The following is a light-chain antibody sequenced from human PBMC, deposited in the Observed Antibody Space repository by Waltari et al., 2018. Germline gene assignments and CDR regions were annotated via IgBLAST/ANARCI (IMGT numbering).Light chain of an antibody. Sequence: QSALTQPPSASGSPGQSVTISRTGTSSDVGGHNYVSWYQQHPGKAPQLMIYEVSKRPAGVPDRFAGSKSGNTASLTVSGLQAEDEAEYYCSSYTGINNFVVFGGGTKVTVL. V-gene: IGLV2-8*01. CDR1: SSDVGGHNY. J-gene: IGLJ2*01. CDR3: SSYTGINNFVV. CDR2: EVS.